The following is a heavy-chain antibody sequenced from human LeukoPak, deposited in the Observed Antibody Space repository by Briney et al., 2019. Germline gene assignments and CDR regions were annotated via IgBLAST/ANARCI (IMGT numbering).Heavy chain of an antibody. V-gene: IGHV3-23*01. D-gene: IGHD2-8*02. CDR1: GFTFSTFA. J-gene: IGHJ4*02. Sequence: GGSLRLSCAASGFTFSTFAMIWVRQPPGKGLEVVSSIFPSGGEIHYADSVRGRFTISRDNSKSTLSLQMNSLRAEDTAIYYCATYRQVLLPFESWGQGTLVTVSS. CDR3: ATYRQVLLPFES. CDR2: IFPSGGEI.